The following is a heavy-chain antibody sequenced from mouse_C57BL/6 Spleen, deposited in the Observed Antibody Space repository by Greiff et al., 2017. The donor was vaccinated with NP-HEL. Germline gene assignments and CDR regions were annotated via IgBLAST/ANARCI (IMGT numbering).Heavy chain of an antibody. CDR3: ARSRGLLRLDFDY. D-gene: IGHD1-1*01. J-gene: IGHJ2*01. Sequence: QVQLQQPGAELVRPGTSVKLSCKASGYTFTSYWMHWVKQRPGQGLEWIGVIDPSDSYTNYNQKFKGKATLTVDTSSSTAYMQLSSLTSEDSAVYYCARSRGLLRLDFDYWGQGTTLTVSS. CDR2: IDPSDSYT. CDR1: GYTFTSYW. V-gene: IGHV1-59*01.